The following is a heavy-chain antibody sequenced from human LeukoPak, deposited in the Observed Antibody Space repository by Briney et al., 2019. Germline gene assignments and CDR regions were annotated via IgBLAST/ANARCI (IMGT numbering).Heavy chain of an antibody. CDR2: ISYDGSNK. J-gene: IGHJ3*02. Sequence: AGGSLRLSCAASGITFSSYGMHWVRQAPGKGLEWVAVISYDGSNKYYAGSVKGRFTISRDNSKNTLYLQMNSLRAEDTAVYYCAGPRGYDFWSGYSDAFDIWGQGTMVTVSS. CDR3: AGPRGYDFWSGYSDAFDI. D-gene: IGHD3-3*01. V-gene: IGHV3-30*03. CDR1: GITFSSYG.